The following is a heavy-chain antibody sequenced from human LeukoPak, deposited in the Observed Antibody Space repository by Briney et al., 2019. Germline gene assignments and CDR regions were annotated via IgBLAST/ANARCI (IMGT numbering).Heavy chain of an antibody. Sequence: ASETLSLTCAVYGGSFSGYYWGWIRQPPGKGLEWIGEINHSGSTNYNPSLKSRVTISVDTSKNQFSLKLSSVTAADTAVYYCARGFYSSSSVGYWGQGTLVTVSS. CDR2: INHSGST. J-gene: IGHJ4*02. D-gene: IGHD6-6*01. CDR1: GGSFSGYY. CDR3: ARGFYSSSSVGY. V-gene: IGHV4-34*01.